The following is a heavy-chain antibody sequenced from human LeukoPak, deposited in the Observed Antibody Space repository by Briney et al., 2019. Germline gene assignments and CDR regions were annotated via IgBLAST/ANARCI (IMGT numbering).Heavy chain of an antibody. Sequence: PSETLSLTCTVSGGSISSYYWSWIRQPPGKGLEWIGYIYYSGSTNYNPSLKSRVTISVDTSKNQFSLKVTSVTAADTAVYYCARAVSGTYGHFQHWGQGTLVTVSS. V-gene: IGHV4-59*01. D-gene: IGHD1-26*01. CDR2: IYYSGST. J-gene: IGHJ1*01. CDR3: ARAVSGTYGHFQH. CDR1: GGSISSYY.